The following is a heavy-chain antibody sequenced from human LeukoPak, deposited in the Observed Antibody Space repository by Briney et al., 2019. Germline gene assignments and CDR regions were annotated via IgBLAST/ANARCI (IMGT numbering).Heavy chain of an antibody. J-gene: IGHJ5*02. CDR2: INWNGGST. CDR1: GFTFDDYG. CDR3: AKDGGIAAAGAFDWFDP. V-gene: IGHV3-20*04. Sequence: PGGSLRLSCAASGFTFDDYGMSWVRQAPGKGLEWVSGINWNGGSTGYADSVEGRFTISRDNAKNSLYLQMNSLRAEDTALYYCAKDGGIAAAGAFDWFDPWGQGTLVTVSS. D-gene: IGHD6-13*01.